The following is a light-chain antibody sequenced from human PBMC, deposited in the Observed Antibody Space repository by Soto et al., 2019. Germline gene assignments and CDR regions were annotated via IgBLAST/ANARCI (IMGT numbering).Light chain of an antibody. CDR2: GAS. CDR3: QQYGSSPPT. J-gene: IGKJ2*01. V-gene: IGKV3-20*01. Sequence: EIGLTQYPGTLSLSPGERATLSCRASQTISSSYLAWYQQTPGQAPRLLMSGASSRATGIPDRFSGSGSGTDFTLTISRLEPEDFAVSDCQQYGSSPPTCGQGTKLEIK. CDR1: QTISSSY.